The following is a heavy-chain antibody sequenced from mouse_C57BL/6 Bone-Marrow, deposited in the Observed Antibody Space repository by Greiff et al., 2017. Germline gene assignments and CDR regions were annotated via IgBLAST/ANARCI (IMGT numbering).Heavy chain of an antibody. CDR1: GYTFTDYE. J-gene: IGHJ2*01. V-gene: IGHV1-15*01. CDR2: IDPETGGT. D-gene: IGHD2-2*01. Sequence: VQLQQSGAELVRPGASVTLSCKASGYTFTDYEMHWVKQTPVHGLEWIGAIDPETGGTAYNQKFKGTAILTADKSSSTAYMELRSLTSVDSAVYYCTREGYGYDRNYFDYWGQGTTLTVSS. CDR3: TREGYGYDRNYFDY.